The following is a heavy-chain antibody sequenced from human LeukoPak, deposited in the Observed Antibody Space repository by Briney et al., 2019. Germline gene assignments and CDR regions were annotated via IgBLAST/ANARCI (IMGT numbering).Heavy chain of an antibody. D-gene: IGHD2-8*01. CDR1: GYTFTSYH. CDR2: INLSGGST. J-gene: IGHJ4*02. V-gene: IGHV1-46*01. CDR3: ARDYVDDIPMIKDY. Sequence: ASVKVSCKASGYTFTSYHMHWVRQAPGQGLEWMGKINLSGGSTTYAQKFQGRVTMTRDTSTSTVYMERSSLRSEDTAVYYCARDYVDDIPMIKDYWGQGTLVTVSS.